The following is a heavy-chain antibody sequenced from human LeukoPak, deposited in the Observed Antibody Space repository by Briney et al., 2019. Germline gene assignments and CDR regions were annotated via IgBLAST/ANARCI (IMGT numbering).Heavy chain of an antibody. Sequence: GGSLRLSCAASGFTFSSYWMSWVRQAPGKGLEWVANIKQDGSEKYYVDSVKGRFTISRDNAKNSLYLQMNSLRAEDTAVYYCARDTPRRYSSRYYYSSFDYWSQGTLVTVSP. CDR3: ARDTPRRYSSRYYYSSFDY. V-gene: IGHV3-7*01. J-gene: IGHJ4*02. D-gene: IGHD6-13*01. CDR1: GFTFSSYW. CDR2: IKQDGSEK.